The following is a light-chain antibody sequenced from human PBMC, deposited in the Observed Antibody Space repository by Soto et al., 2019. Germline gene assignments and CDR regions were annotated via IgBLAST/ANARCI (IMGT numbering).Light chain of an antibody. CDR3: CAYAGSSTPYV. J-gene: IGLJ1*01. CDR2: EVS. V-gene: IGLV2-23*02. Sequence: LTQPASVSGSPGQSITISCTGTSSDVGGYNLVSWYQQHPGKAPKLMIYEVSKRPSGVSNRFSGSKSGNTASLTISGLQAEDEADYYCCAYAGSSTPYVFGTGTKVT. CDR1: SSDVGGYNL.